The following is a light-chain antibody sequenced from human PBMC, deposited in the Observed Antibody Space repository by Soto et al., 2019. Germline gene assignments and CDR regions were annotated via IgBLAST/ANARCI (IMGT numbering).Light chain of an antibody. J-gene: IGLJ1*01. V-gene: IGLV1-44*01. CDR2: TNN. Sequence: QSVLTQPPSASGTPGQRVTISCSRSSSNIGRNTVNWYQQFPGTAPKLLIYTNNQRPSGVPDRFSGSKSGTSASLAISGLQSEDEADYYCAAWDDSLNGYYVFGPGTKLTVL. CDR3: AAWDDSLNGYYV. CDR1: SSNIGRNT.